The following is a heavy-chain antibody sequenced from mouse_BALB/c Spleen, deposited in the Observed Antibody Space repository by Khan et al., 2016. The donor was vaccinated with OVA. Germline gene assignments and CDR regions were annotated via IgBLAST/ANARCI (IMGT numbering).Heavy chain of an antibody. CDR1: GYTFTDYN. D-gene: IGHD6-1*01. Sequence: QVQLQQSGAELARPGASVKLPCKASGYTFTDYNINWVKQRTGQGLEWIGEIYPGSNNTYYNAKFKGKATLTAAKSSSTAYMQLSSLTSEDSAVYFWAREWGRRFPYWGQGTLVTVSA. CDR3: AREWGRRFPY. CDR2: IYPGSNNT. J-gene: IGHJ3*01. V-gene: IGHV1-77*01.